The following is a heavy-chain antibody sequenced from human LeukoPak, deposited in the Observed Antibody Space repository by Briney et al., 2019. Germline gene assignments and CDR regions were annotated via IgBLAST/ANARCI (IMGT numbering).Heavy chain of an antibody. Sequence: SETLSLTCTVSGVSISSYYWSWIRQPPGKGLEWIGCIYYSGSTNYNPSLKSRVTISVDTSKNQFSLKLSSVTAADTAVYYCARRSVRRYYYDSSGYSTPFDYWGQGTLVTVSS. J-gene: IGHJ4*02. V-gene: IGHV4-59*01. D-gene: IGHD3-22*01. CDR2: IYYSGST. CDR3: ARRSVRRYYYDSSGYSTPFDY. CDR1: GVSISSYY.